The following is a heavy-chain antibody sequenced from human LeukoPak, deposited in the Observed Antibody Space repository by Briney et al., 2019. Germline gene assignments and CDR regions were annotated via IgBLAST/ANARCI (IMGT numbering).Heavy chain of an antibody. Sequence: SVKVSCKASGGTFSSYAISWVRQAPGQGLEWMGGIIPIFGTANYAQKFQGRVTITADESTSTAYMELSSLRSEDTAVYYCARGVGYNYGLYYQYGMDVWGQGTTVTVSS. D-gene: IGHD5-18*01. CDR3: ARGVGYNYGLYYQYGMDV. CDR2: IIPIFGTA. J-gene: IGHJ6*02. CDR1: GGTFSSYA. V-gene: IGHV1-69*13.